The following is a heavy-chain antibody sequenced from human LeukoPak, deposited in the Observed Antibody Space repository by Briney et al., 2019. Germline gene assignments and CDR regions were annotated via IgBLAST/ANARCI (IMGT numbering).Heavy chain of an antibody. CDR2: ISAYSGNT. Sequence: VASVKVSCKASGYTFTSYGISWVRQTPGQGLDRMGWISAYSGNTNYGQNLQGRVTMTTDTSTSTAYMELRSPRSDDTAVYYCARAPDDYDFWSGPFDYWGRRTLVTVSS. CDR3: ARAPDDYDFWSGPFDY. J-gene: IGHJ4*02. D-gene: IGHD3-3*01. CDR1: GYTFTSYG. V-gene: IGHV1-18*01.